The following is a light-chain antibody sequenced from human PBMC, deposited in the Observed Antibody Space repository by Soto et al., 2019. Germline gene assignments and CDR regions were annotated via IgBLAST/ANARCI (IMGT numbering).Light chain of an antibody. CDR3: QQRSNWPLS. Sequence: EIVLTQSPATLSLSPGERATLSCRASQSVSRYLAWYQQKPGQAPRLLIYDASNRATGIPARFSGSGSGTDFTLTISRLEPEDLAVYYCQQRSNWPLSFGGGTKVDI. V-gene: IGKV3-11*01. CDR2: DAS. J-gene: IGKJ4*01. CDR1: QSVSRY.